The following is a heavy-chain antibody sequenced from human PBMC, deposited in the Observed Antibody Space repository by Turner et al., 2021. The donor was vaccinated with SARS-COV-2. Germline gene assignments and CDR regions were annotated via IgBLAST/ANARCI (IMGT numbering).Heavy chain of an antibody. CDR1: GFTLSSYA. Sequence: EVQLLESGGGLVQPGGSLRPPCAASGFTLSSYAMSWVRQAPGKGLGWVSAISGSGDSKYYADSVKGRFTISRDNSKSTLYLQMNSLRAEDTAVYYCASPVIAVAGTTFDYWGQGTLVTVSS. D-gene: IGHD6-19*01. CDR2: ISGSGDSK. CDR3: ASPVIAVAGTTFDY. J-gene: IGHJ4*02. V-gene: IGHV3-23*01.